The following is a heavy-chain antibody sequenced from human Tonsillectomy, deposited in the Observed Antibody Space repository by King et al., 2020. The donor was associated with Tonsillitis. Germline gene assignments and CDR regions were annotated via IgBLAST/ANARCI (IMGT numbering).Heavy chain of an antibody. V-gene: IGHV4-59*01. CDR3: AREGHYGGIIDY. CDR2: IYYGGTI. Sequence: VQLQESGPGLVKPSETLSLTCTVSGDSISSYFWSGIRLPPGKGLEWIGYIYYGGTIHYNPSLKSRVTISVDTSKNQFFLNLNSVTAADTAVYYCAREGHYGGIIDYWGQGTLVTVSS. D-gene: IGHD4-23*01. CDR1: GDSISSYF. J-gene: IGHJ4*02.